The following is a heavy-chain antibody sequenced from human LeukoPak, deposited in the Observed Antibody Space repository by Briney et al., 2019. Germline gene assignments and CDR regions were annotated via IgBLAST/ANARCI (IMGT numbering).Heavy chain of an antibody. J-gene: IGHJ3*02. Sequence: SETLSLTCTVSGGSISSYYWSWIRQPAGKGLEWIGRIYTSGSTNYNPSLKSRVTMSVDTSKNQFSLKLSSVTAADTAVYYCARNTNYYDSSGYAFDIWGQGTMVTVSS. CDR2: IYTSGST. CDR3: ARNTNYYDSSGYAFDI. D-gene: IGHD3-22*01. CDR1: GGSISSYY. V-gene: IGHV4-4*07.